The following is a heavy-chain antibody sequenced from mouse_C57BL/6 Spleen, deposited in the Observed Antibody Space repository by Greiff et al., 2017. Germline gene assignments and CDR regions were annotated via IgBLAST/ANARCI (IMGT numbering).Heavy chain of an antibody. J-gene: IGHJ3*01. CDR1: GYSITSGYY. Sequence: EVKLVESGPGLVKPSQSLSLTCSVTGYSITSGYYWNWIRQFPGNKLEWMGYISYDGSNNYNPSLKNRISITRDTSKNLFFLKLNSVTTEDTATYYCAREPPIYYYGSRWFAYWGQGTLVTVSA. CDR2: ISYDGSN. V-gene: IGHV3-6*01. CDR3: AREPPIYYYGSRWFAY. D-gene: IGHD1-1*01.